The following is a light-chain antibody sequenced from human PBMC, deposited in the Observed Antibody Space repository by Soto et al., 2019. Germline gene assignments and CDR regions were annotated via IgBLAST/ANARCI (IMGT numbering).Light chain of an antibody. Sequence: HSVLTQPPSASGSPGQSVTISCTGTSSDVGAYNYVSWYQQHPGKAPKLMIYEVSKRPSGVPDRFSGSKSGNTASLTVSGLQAEDEADYYCSSYAGSNNFFYVLGTGTKLTVL. J-gene: IGLJ1*01. CDR3: SSYAGSNNFFYV. CDR2: EVS. V-gene: IGLV2-8*01. CDR1: SSDVGAYNY.